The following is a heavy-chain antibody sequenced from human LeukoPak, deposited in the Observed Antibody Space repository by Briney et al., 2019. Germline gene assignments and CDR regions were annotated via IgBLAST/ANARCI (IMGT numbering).Heavy chain of an antibody. Sequence: GGSLRLSCAASGFTFDDHGMNWVRQAPGKGLEWVSGINWNGGSTFYADSVKGRFTISRDNAKNALYLQMNSLTAEDTALYHCARDRSYGSFDFWGQGTLVTVSS. CDR1: GFTFDDHG. V-gene: IGHV3-20*01. CDR2: INWNGGST. J-gene: IGHJ4*02. D-gene: IGHD5-18*01. CDR3: ARDRSYGSFDF.